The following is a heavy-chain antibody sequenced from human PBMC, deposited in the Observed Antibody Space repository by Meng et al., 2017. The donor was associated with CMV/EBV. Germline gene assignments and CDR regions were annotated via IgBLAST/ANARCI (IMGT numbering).Heavy chain of an antibody. CDR3: ARDGYSSSWYGPGYYYYYYGMDV. J-gene: IGHJ6*02. V-gene: IGHV3-30-3*01. CDR1: GFTFSSYA. D-gene: IGHD6-13*01. CDR2: ISYDGSNK. Sequence: GESLKISCAASGFTFSSYAMHWVRQAPGKGLEWVAVISYDGSNKYYADSVKGRFTISRDNSKNTLYPQMNSLRAEDTAVYYCARDGYSSSWYGPGYYYYYYGMDVWGQGTTVTVSS.